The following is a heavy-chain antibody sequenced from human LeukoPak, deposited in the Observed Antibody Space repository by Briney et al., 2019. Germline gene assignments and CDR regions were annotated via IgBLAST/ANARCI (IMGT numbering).Heavy chain of an antibody. V-gene: IGHV3-30*04. Sequence: GGSLRLSCAASGFTFSSYAMHWVRQAPGKGLEWVAVISYDGSNKYYADSVKGRFTISRDNSKNMLYLQMNSPRAEDTAVYYCAKDGYYSSGTYLDYWGQGTLVTVSS. CDR3: AKDGYYSSGTYLDY. CDR1: GFTFSSYA. J-gene: IGHJ4*02. CDR2: ISYDGSNK. D-gene: IGHD3-10*01.